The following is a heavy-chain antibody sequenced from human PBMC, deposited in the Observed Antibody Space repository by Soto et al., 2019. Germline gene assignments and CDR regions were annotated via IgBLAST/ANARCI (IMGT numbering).Heavy chain of an antibody. CDR1: GGSISSGGYS. J-gene: IGHJ4*02. Sequence: HLQLQESGSGLVKPSQTLSLTCAVSGGSISSGGYSWSWIRQPPGKGLEWIGYIYHSGSTYYNPSLQSRVTISVDRSKNQFSLKLSSVTAADTAVYYCARGPPFGYWGQGTPVTVSS. CDR2: IYHSGST. V-gene: IGHV4-30-2*01. D-gene: IGHD3-10*01. CDR3: ARGPPFGY.